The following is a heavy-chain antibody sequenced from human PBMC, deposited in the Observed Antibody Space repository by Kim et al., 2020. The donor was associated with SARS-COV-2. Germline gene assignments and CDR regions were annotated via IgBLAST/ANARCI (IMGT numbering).Heavy chain of an antibody. CDR1: GGSISSSNW. J-gene: IGHJ6*02. V-gene: IGHV4-4*02. D-gene: IGHD1-26*01. Sequence: SETLSLTCAVSGGSISSSNWWSLVRQPPGKVLECIGEFYHSGSTNYHPSLKSRVTISVAKSKNQFSLRLSSVTAADTAVYYCARREWEPYYYGVYVWGHGTTVTVSS. CDR3: ARREWEPYYYGVYV. CDR2: FYHSGST.